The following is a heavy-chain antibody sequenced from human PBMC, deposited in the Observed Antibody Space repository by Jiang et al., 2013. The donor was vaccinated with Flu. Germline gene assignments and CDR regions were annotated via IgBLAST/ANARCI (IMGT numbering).Heavy chain of an antibody. D-gene: IGHD2-15*01. CDR1: GGSISSYY. CDR2: IYYSGST. CDR3: ARFGWKLPRGGMDV. V-gene: IGHV4-59*01. J-gene: IGHJ6*02. Sequence: KPSETLSLTCTVSGGSISSYYWSWIRQPPGKGLEWIGYIYYSGSTNYNPSLKSRVTISVDTSKNQFSLKLRSVTAVDTAVYYCARFGWKLPRGGMDVWGQGTTVTVSS.